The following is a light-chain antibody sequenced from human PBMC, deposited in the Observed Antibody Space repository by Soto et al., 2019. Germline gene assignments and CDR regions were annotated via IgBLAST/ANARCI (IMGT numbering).Light chain of an antibody. CDR3: QQRASWPPSIT. CDR2: DAS. J-gene: IGKJ5*01. Sequence: EIVMTQSPATLSVSPGERATLSCRASQSVGSHLAWYQQKPGQAPRLLIHDASSRATGIPPRFSGSGSGTDFTLTINSLEPEDFAVYYCQQRASWPPSITFGQGTRLEIK. CDR1: QSVGSH. V-gene: IGKV3-11*01.